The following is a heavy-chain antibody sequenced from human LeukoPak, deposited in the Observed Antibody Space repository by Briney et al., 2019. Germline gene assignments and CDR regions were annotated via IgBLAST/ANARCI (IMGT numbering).Heavy chain of an antibody. V-gene: IGHV1-18*01. Sequence: ASVNVSCKASGYTFTSYGISWVRQAPGQGLEWMGWISAYNGNTNYAQKLQGRVTMTTDTSTSTAYMELRSLRTDDTAVYYCARDPRRGQQLVHFDYWGQGTLVTVSS. CDR3: ARDPRRGQQLVHFDY. CDR2: ISAYNGNT. CDR1: GYTFTSYG. D-gene: IGHD6-13*01. J-gene: IGHJ4*02.